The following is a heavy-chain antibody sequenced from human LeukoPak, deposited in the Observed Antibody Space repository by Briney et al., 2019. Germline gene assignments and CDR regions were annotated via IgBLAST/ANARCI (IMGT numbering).Heavy chain of an antibody. CDR2: ISGSGGIT. J-gene: IGHJ4*02. D-gene: IGHD3-22*01. CDR1: GFTFSSYS. V-gene: IGHV3-23*01. Sequence: GGSLRLSCAASGFTFSSYSMNWVRQAPGKGLEWVSTISGSGGITYYADSVKGRFTISRDNSKNTLYLQMNSLRAEGTAVYYCARDAPYYDSSGYFDYWGQGTLVTVSS. CDR3: ARDAPYYDSSGYFDY.